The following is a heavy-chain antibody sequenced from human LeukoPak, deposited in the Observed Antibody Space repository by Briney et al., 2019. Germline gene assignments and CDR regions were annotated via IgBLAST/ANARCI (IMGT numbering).Heavy chain of an antibody. D-gene: IGHD2-2*01. J-gene: IGHJ3*02. V-gene: IGHV4-34*01. CDR3: ARDIVVVPAARRNGAFDI. Sequence: SETLSLTCAVYGGSFSGYYWNWIRQPPGKGLEWIGEINHSGRTNYNPSLKSRVTISVDTSKKQFSLKLSSVTAADTAVYYCARDIVVVPAARRNGAFDIWGQGTMVTVSS. CDR1: GGSFSGYY. CDR2: INHSGRT.